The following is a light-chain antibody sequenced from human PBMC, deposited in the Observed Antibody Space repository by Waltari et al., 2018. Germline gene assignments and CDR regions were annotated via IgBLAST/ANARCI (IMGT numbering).Light chain of an antibody. CDR2: SND. V-gene: IGLV1-44*01. CDR1: SSNIGAYG. CDR3: ASWDDSLDGQ. J-gene: IGLJ2*01. Sequence: QSVLTQPPSASGTPGQRVPISCSGSSSNIGAYGVNWSQQLPGTAPKLLIYSNDQRPSGVPDRFSGSRSGTSASLAISGLQSEDEGVYYCASWDDSLDGQFGGGTKLTVL.